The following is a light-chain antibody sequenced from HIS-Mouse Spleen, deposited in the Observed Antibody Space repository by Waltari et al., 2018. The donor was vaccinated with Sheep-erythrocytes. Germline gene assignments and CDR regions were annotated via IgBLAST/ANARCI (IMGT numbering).Light chain of an antibody. J-gene: IGLJ2*01. CDR3: QAWDSSTAV. V-gene: IGLV3-1*01. CDR2: QDS. Sequence: VVTQEPSLTVSPGQTASITCSGDKLGDKYACWYQQKPGQSPVLVIYQDSKRPSGIPERFSGSNSGNTATLTISGTQAMDEADYYCQAWDSSTAVFGGGTKLTVL. CDR1: KLGDKY.